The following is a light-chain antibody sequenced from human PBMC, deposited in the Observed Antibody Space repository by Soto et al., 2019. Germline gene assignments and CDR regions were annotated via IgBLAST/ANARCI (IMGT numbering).Light chain of an antibody. CDR2: EAS. CDR3: QQYYNWPRT. J-gene: IGKJ1*01. Sequence: EIVLTQSPATLSLSPGERATLSCRASQSVSSYLAWYQQKPGQAPRLLMYEASTRATGIPARFSGSGSGTEFTLTISSLQSEDFAVYYCQQYYNWPRTFGQGTKVDIK. CDR1: QSVSSY. V-gene: IGKV3-15*01.